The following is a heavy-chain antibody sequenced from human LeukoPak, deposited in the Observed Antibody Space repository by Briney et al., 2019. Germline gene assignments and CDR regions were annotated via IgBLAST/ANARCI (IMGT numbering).Heavy chain of an antibody. Sequence: GGSLRLSCAASGVTFSNYSMNWVRQAPGKGLEWVSYISSSSSTMYYPDSVRGRFTISRDNAKNSLYLQMNSLRAEDTAVYYCARAGSHRNSGYDYWGQGTLVTVSS. CDR2: ISSSSSTM. J-gene: IGHJ4*02. D-gene: IGHD5-12*01. CDR3: ARAGSHRNSGYDY. CDR1: GVTFSNYS. V-gene: IGHV3-48*04.